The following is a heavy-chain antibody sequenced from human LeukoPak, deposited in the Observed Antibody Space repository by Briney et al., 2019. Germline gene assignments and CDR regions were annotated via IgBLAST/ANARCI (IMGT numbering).Heavy chain of an antibody. D-gene: IGHD3-3*01. CDR3: ARGSSYSPRYGMDV. CDR1: GYTFTSYW. J-gene: IGHJ6*02. Sequence: GESLKISCKGSGYTFTSYWVAWVRQMPGKGLEWMGIIHPGNSDTRYSPSFQGQVSISADKSITTAYLQWSSLKASDTAVYYCARGSSYSPRYGMDVWGQGTTVTVSS. CDR2: IHPGNSDT. V-gene: IGHV5-51*01.